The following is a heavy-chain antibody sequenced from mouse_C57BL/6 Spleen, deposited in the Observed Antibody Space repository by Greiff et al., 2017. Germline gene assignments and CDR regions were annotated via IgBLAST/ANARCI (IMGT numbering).Heavy chain of an antibody. J-gene: IGHJ2*01. D-gene: IGHD3-3*01. CDR3: ARGGRAPFDY. V-gene: IGHV5-4*03. CDR1: GFTFSSYA. CDR2: ISDGGSYT. Sequence: EVKLEESGGGLVKPGGSLKLSCAASGFTFSSYAMSWVRQTAEKRLEWVATISDGGSYTYYPDNVKGRFTISRDNAKNNLYLQMSHLKSEDTAMYDCARGGRAPFDYWGQGTTLTVSS.